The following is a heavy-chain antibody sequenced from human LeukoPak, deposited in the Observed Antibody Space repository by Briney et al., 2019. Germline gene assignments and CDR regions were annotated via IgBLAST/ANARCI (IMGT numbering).Heavy chain of an antibody. V-gene: IGHV4-59*08. CDR3: ARHTLGSSGYYEYFQH. D-gene: IGHD3-22*01. J-gene: IGHJ1*01. CDR1: GGSISSYY. CDR2: IYYSGST. Sequence: SETLSLTCVVSGGSISSYYWSWIRQPPGKGLEWIGYIYYSGSTNYNNPSLKSRVTISVDTSKNQFSLKLSSVTAADTAVYYCARHTLGSSGYYEYFQHWGQGTLVTVSS.